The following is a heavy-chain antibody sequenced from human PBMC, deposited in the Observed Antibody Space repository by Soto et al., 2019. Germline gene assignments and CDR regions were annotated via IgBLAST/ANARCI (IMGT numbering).Heavy chain of an antibody. CDR3: AIDYGDYDLDDY. CDR1: GYSFTSYW. D-gene: IGHD4-17*01. CDR2: IDPSDSYT. Sequence: LGESLKISCKGSGYSFTSYWISWVRQMPGKGLEWMGRIDPSDSYTNYSPSFQGHVTISADKSISTAYLQWSSLKASDTAMYYCAIDYGDYDLDDYWGQGTLVTVSS. J-gene: IGHJ4*02. V-gene: IGHV5-10-1*01.